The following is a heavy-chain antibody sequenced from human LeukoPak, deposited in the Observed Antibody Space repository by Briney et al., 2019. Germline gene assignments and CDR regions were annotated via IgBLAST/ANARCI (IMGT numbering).Heavy chain of an antibody. CDR1: GFTFSSYE. J-gene: IGHJ6*04. CDR2: ISSSGSTI. CDR3: AEPGITMIGGV. D-gene: IGHD3-10*02. Sequence: GGSLRLSCAASGFTFSSYEMNWVRQAPGKGLEWVSYISSSGSTIYYADSVKGRFTISRDSAKNSLYLQMNSLRAEDTAVYYCAEPGITMIGGVWGKGTTVTISS. V-gene: IGHV3-48*03.